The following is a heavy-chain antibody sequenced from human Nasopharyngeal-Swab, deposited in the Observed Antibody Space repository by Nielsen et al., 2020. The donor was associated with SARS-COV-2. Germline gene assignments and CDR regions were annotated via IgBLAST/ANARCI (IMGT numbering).Heavy chain of an antibody. CDR2: ISYDGSNK. CDR3: AKLGSIVGATTGY. Sequence: VREAPGKGLEWVAVISYDGSNKYYADSVKGRFTISRDNSKNTLYLQMNSLRAEDTAVYYCAKLGSIVGATTGYWGQGTLGTVSS. V-gene: IGHV3-30*18. D-gene: IGHD1-26*01. J-gene: IGHJ4*02.